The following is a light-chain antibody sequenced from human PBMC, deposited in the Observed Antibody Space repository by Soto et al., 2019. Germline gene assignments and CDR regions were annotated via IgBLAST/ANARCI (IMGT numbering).Light chain of an antibody. J-gene: IGKJ4*01. CDR1: QSISIW. Sequence: DIQMTQSPSTLSASVGDRVTITCRASQSISIWLAWYQQKVGKTPKLLIYKASNLESGVPSRFSGSGSGTEFTLTISSLQPDDFSTYYCQQDNSYSPLTFGGGTKVEIK. CDR2: KAS. V-gene: IGKV1-5*03. CDR3: QQDNSYSPLT.